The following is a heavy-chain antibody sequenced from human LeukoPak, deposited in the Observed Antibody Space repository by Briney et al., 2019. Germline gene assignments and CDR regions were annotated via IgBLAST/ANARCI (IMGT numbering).Heavy chain of an antibody. CDR2: INPNSGGT. CDR3: AREPADSSAPERPYYFDY. D-gene: IGHD3-22*01. J-gene: IGHJ4*02. V-gene: IGHV1-2*02. CDR1: GYTFTGYY. Sequence: GASVNVSCKASGYTFTGYYMHWVRQAPGQGLEWMGWINPNSGGTNYAQKFQGRVTMTRDTSISTAYMELSRLRSDDTAVYYCAREPADSSAPERPYYFDYWGQGTLVSVSS.